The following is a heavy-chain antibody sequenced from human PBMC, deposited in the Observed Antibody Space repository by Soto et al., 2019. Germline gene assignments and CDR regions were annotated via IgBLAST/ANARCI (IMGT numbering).Heavy chain of an antibody. Sequence: QVQLQQWGAGLLKPSETLSLTCAVYGGSFSGYYWSWIRQPPGKGLEWIGEINHSGSTNYNPSLKSRVTITVDTSKNQFSLKLSSVTAADTAVYYCARGTWIRSAFDVWGLGTMVTVSS. CDR2: INHSGST. V-gene: IGHV4-34*01. CDR3: ARGTWIRSAFDV. D-gene: IGHD5-12*01. CDR1: GGSFSGYY. J-gene: IGHJ3*01.